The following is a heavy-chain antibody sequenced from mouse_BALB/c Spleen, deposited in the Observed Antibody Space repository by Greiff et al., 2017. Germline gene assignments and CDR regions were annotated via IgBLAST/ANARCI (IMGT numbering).Heavy chain of an antibody. V-gene: IGHV1-82*01. D-gene: IGHD1-2*01. Sequence: VQLQQSGPELVKPGASVKISCKASGYAFSSSWMNWVKQRPGQGLEWIGRIYPGDGDTNYNGKFKGKATLTADKSSSTAYMQLSSLTSVDSAVYFCARTPATYYYAMDYWGQGTSVTVSA. CDR2: IYPGDGDT. J-gene: IGHJ4*01. CDR1: GYAFSSSW. CDR3: ARTPATYYYAMDY.